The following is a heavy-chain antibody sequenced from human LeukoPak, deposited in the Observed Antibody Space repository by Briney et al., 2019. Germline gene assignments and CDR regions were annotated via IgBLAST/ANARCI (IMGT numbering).Heavy chain of an antibody. J-gene: IGHJ4*02. CDR1: GGTFSSYA. CDR2: IIPILGIA. D-gene: IGHD5-18*01. Sequence: ASVKVSCKASGGTFSSYAISWVRQAPGQGLEWMGRIIPILGIANYAQKFQGRVTITANKSTSTAYMELSSLRAEDTAVYYCARGGYHAYYLDYWGQGSLVTVSS. V-gene: IGHV1-69*04. CDR3: ARGGYHAYYLDY.